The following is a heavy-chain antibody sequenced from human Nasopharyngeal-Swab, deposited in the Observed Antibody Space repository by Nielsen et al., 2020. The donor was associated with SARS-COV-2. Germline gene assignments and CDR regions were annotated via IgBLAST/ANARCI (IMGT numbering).Heavy chain of an antibody. CDR3: ARDLTGGVDY. Sequence: GESLKISCAASGFTVSSNYMSWVRQAPGKGLEWVSVIYSGGSTYYADSVKGRFTISRDNSKNTLYLQMNSLRAEDTAVYYCARDLTGGVDYWGQGTLVTVSS. D-gene: IGHD7-27*01. J-gene: IGHJ4*02. V-gene: IGHV3-66*01. CDR2: IYSGGST. CDR1: GFTVSSNY.